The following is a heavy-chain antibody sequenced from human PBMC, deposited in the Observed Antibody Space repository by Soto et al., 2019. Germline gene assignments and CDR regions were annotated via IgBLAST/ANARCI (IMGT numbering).Heavy chain of an antibody. CDR1: GGSISSGDYY. CDR2: IFYSGST. V-gene: IGHV4-39*01. Sequence: SETLSLTCTVSGGSISSGDYYWSWIRQPPGKGLEWIGSIFYSGSTYYNPSLKSRVTISVDTSKNQFSLKLTSVTAADTAVYYCARRYGYSFDYWGQGTLVTVSS. CDR3: ARRYGYSFDY. J-gene: IGHJ4*02. D-gene: IGHD1-1*01.